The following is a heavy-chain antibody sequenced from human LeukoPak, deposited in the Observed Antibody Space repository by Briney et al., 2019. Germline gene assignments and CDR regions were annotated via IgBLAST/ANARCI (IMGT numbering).Heavy chain of an antibody. CDR3: ARPQDYGGNLYFDY. J-gene: IGHJ4*02. CDR1: RGSISGYY. CDR2: IYYSGST. Sequence: SETLSLTCTVSRGSISGYYWSWIRQPPGKGLQWIGYIYYSGSTSYNPSLKSRVTISVDTSKNQFSLKLSSVTAADTAVYYCARPQDYGGNLYFDYWGQGTLVTVSS. V-gene: IGHV4-59*08. D-gene: IGHD4-23*01.